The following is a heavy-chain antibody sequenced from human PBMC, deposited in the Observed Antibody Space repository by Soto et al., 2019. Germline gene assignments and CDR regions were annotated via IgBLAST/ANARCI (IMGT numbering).Heavy chain of an antibody. Sequence: PGGSLRLSCAASGFTFSSYAMSWVRQAPGKGLEWVSAISGSGGSTYYADSVKGRFTISRDNSRNTLYLQMNSLRAEDTAVYYCAKEGKPYGSGSYYNLWGQGTLVTVSS. D-gene: IGHD3-10*01. V-gene: IGHV3-23*01. J-gene: IGHJ4*02. CDR1: GFTFSSYA. CDR2: ISGSGGST. CDR3: AKEGKPYGSGSYYNL.